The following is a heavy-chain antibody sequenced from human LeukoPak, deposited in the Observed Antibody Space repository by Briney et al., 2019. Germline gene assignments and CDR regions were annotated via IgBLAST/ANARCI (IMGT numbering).Heavy chain of an antibody. CDR3: ARELSAYCGGDCYSNWFDP. CDR2: INPIFGTA. Sequence: SVKVSCKASGGTFSSYAISWVRQAPGQGLEWMGGINPIFGTANYAQKFQGRVTITADESTSTAYMELSSLRAEDTAVYYCARELSAYCGGDCYSNWFDPWGQGTTVTVSS. J-gene: IGHJ6*01. V-gene: IGHV1-69*01. CDR1: GGTFSSYA. D-gene: IGHD2-21*02.